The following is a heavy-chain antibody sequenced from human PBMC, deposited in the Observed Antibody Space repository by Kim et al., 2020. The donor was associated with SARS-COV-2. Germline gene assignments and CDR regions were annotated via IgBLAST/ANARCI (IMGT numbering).Heavy chain of an antibody. D-gene: IGHD5-18*01. CDR1: GFPFSNYA. CDR3: VNGDARGYSYDYNY. J-gene: IGHJ4*02. V-gene: IGHV3-64*03. CDR2: ISSDGGAT. Sequence: GGSLRLSFSASGFPFSNYAMHWVRQAPGSGLEYASAISSDGGATYYADSVKGRFSISRDNSKNTLYLQMSSLRTEDTAVYYCVNGDARGYSYDYNYWGQGTLVTVSS.